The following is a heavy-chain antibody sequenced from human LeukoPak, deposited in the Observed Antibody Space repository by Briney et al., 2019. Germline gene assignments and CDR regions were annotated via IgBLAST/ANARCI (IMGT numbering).Heavy chain of an antibody. CDR3: ARHWRGSYYDTSGSPTPY. V-gene: IGHV4-39*01. J-gene: IGHJ4*02. CDR1: GSSISSSGYY. CDR2: IYYSGST. Sequence: PSETLSLTCIVSGSSISSSGYYWGWIRQPPGKGLEWIGTIYYSGSTYYNPSLKSRVTISVDTSKNQFSLRLSSVTAADTAVYYCARHWRGSYYDTSGSPTPYWGQGTLVTVSS. D-gene: IGHD3-22*01.